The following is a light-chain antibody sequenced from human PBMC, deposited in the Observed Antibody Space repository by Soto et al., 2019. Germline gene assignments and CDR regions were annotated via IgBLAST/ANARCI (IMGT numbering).Light chain of an antibody. CDR3: QQYGTSPVT. CDR1: QNVRYNY. Sequence: EILLTQSPGTLSLSPGETATLSCRASQNVRYNYLAWYQQRPGQPPRLLIHAAASRTSGIPDRFSGSLSGTDFILTIRRLEPEDFAVCFCQQYGTSPVTFGGGTKVEI. J-gene: IGKJ4*01. CDR2: AAA. V-gene: IGKV3-20*01.